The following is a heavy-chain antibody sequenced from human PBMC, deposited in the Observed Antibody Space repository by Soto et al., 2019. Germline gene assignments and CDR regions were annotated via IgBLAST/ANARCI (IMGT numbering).Heavy chain of an antibody. CDR2: IHYTGVS. Sequence: QGQLQESGPGLVKPAETLSLSCTVSGDSISSSYWYLARQTADKRPEWIVRIHYTGVSHSNPSLRSRLTMSIDPAETQFYLELTSVADEDTSVYYGVSGVAAVGTDWFAPWGQGTLVTVAS. CDR1: GDSISSSY. D-gene: IGHD6-13*01. J-gene: IGHJ5*02. CDR3: VSGVAAVGTDWFAP. V-gene: IGHV4-4*07.